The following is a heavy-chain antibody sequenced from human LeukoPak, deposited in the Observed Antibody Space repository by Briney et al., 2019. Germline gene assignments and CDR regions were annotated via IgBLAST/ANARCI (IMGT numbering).Heavy chain of an antibody. V-gene: IGHV4-59*12. Sequence: NPSETLSLTCTVSGASITNYYWNWLGQPPGKGLEWIGFIYKTGSNNYNPSLRSGVSISRDTSKSKFARKRKDATTAPTAPFCWARNDNGLGDVNWFDRWSQATLVTVSS. CDR3: ARNDNGLGDVNWFDR. CDR1: GASITNYY. J-gene: IGHJ5*02. CDR2: IYKTGSN. D-gene: IGHD2-8*01.